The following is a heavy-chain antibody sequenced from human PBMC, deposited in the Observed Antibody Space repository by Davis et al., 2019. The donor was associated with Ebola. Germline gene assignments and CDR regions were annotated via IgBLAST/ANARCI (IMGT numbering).Heavy chain of an antibody. D-gene: IGHD6-13*01. J-gene: IGHJ3*02. Sequence: GESLKISCAASGFTFSSYWMHWVRQAPGKGLVWVSRINSDGSSTSYADSVKGRFTISRDNAKNTLYLQMNSLRAEDTAVYYCARDMISSSWSATDAFDIWGQGTMVTVSS. CDR2: INSDGSST. CDR1: GFTFSSYW. V-gene: IGHV3-74*01. CDR3: ARDMISSSWSATDAFDI.